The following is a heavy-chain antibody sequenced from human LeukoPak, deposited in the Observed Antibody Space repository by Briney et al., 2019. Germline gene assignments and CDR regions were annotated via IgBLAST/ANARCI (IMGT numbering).Heavy chain of an antibody. V-gene: IGHV4-59*01. CDR2: IYYSGST. CDR1: GGSISSYY. Sequence: SETLSLTCTVSGGSISSYYWSWIRQPPGKGLEWIGYIYYSGSTNYNPSLKSRVTISVDTSKNQFSLKLSSVTAADTAVYYCARQLWFGEFGNWFDPWGQGTLVTVSS. D-gene: IGHD3-10*01. CDR3: ARQLWFGEFGNWFDP. J-gene: IGHJ5*02.